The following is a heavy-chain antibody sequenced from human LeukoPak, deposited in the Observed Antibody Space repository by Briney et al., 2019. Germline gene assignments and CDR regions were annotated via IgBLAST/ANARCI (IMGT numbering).Heavy chain of an antibody. CDR3: ARHPYYDSSGYYSTYYYMDV. D-gene: IGHD3-22*01. CDR1: GFTFSSYG. Sequence: GGSLRLSCAASGFTFSSYGMHWVRQAPGKGLEWVAFIRYDGSNKYYADSVKGRFTISRDNAKNSLYLQMNSLRAEDTAVYYCARHPYYDSSGYYSTYYYMDVWGKGTTVTVSS. CDR2: IRYDGSNK. J-gene: IGHJ6*03. V-gene: IGHV3-30*02.